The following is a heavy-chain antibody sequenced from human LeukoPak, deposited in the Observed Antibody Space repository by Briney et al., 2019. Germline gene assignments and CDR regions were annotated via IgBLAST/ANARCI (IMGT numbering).Heavy chain of an antibody. Sequence: GASVTVSCTASGYTYTTNGICWVRQAQGQGLEWMGWIDNYSGKTTYAHKFQRRVTMTSDTSTSTAYMELRSLRSDDTSVYYCARDRGIAEADSFYPWGEGTLVTVSS. V-gene: IGHV1-18*01. D-gene: IGHD6-13*01. CDR2: IDNYSGKT. CDR3: ARDRGIAEADSFYP. CDR1: GYTYTTNG. J-gene: IGHJ5*02.